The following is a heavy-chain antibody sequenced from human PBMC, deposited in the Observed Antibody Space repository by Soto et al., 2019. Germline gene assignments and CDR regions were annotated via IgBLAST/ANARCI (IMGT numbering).Heavy chain of an antibody. J-gene: IGHJ4*02. Sequence: TLSLTCTVSGSSISPYYWSWIRQPPGKGLEWIGYIYYTGSTKYNPSLKSRVTLSLGTSRNQLSLKLSSVTAADTAVYYCTRVGGYYGDYPNFDYWGPGTLVTVSS. D-gene: IGHD4-17*01. V-gene: IGHV4-59*01. CDR3: TRVGGYYGDYPNFDY. CDR2: IYYTGST. CDR1: GSSISPYY.